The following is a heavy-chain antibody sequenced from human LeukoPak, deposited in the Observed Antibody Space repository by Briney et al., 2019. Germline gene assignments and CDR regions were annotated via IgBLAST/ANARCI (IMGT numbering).Heavy chain of an antibody. D-gene: IGHD1-26*01. CDR1: GFTFRNYG. J-gene: IGHJ4*02. CDR3: ARWGEEARLDY. V-gene: IGHV3-33*01. Sequence: PGGSLRLSCAASGFTFRNYGMNWVRQAPGKGLEWVAVIWYDGSTKYYGDAVKGRFTISRDNSMDTLYLEMNSLRVEDTAVYYCARWGEEARLDYWGQGTLVTVSS. CDR2: IWYDGSTK.